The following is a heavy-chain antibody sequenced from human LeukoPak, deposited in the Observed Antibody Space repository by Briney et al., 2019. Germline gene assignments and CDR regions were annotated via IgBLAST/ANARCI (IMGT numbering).Heavy chain of an antibody. CDR2: IYYSGST. V-gene: IGHV4-59*01. D-gene: IGHD5-18*01. CDR3: ARSLGYSYGCFDY. Sequence: PSETLSLTCTVSGGSISSYYWSWIRQPPGKGLRGIGYIYYSGSTNYNPSLKSRVTISVDTSKNQFSLKLSSVTAADTAVYYCARSLGYSYGCFDYWGQGTLVTVSS. J-gene: IGHJ4*02. CDR1: GGSISSYY.